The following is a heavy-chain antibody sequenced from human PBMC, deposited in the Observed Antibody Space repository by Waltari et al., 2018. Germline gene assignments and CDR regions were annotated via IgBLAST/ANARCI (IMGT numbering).Heavy chain of an antibody. CDR1: GFTFGEYA. D-gene: IGHD2-15*01. CDR2: LYLETGVT. J-gene: IGHJ4*02. V-gene: IGHV3-9*01. CDR3: GKDMSPGGLDN. Sequence: EVQLVESGGGLVQPGRSLRLSCTGSGFTFGEYAVHWVRQPPGKGLEWVSGLYLETGVTGYADSVKGRFTISRDNAKNSLNLQMDSLRAEDTAFYYCGKDMSPGGLDNWGQGILVTVSS.